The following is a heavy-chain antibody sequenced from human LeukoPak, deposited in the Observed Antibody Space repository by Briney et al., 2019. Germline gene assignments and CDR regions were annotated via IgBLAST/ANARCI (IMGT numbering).Heavy chain of an antibody. CDR3: ARISGSYVFDY. CDR1: GFTFSDYY. CDR2: ISSSTYT. J-gene: IGHJ4*02. D-gene: IGHD1-26*01. Sequence: PGGSLRLSCAASGFTFSDYYMSWIRQAPGKGLEWVSYISSSTYTNYLDSVKGRFTISRDNAKNSMYLQMNSLRAEDTAVYYCARISGSYVFDYWGQGTLVTASS. V-gene: IGHV3-11*03.